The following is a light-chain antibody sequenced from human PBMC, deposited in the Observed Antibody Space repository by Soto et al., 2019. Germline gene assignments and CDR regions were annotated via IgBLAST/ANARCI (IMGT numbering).Light chain of an antibody. CDR3: QQYGSSPRT. CDR2: GAS. J-gene: IGKJ2*01. Sequence: EIVLTQSPGILSLSPGERATLSCRASQSVSSSSLAWYQQKPGQAPRLLIYGASRRATGIPDRFSGSGSGTDFTLTISRLEPEDFAVYYCQQYGSSPRTFGQGTKLEIK. CDR1: QSVSSSS. V-gene: IGKV3-20*01.